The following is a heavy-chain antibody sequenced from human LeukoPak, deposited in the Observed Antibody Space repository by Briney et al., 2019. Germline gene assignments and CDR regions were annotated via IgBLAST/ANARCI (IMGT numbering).Heavy chain of an antibody. CDR2: IIPIFGTA. CDR3: ASRYGSGSYREGIDY. D-gene: IGHD3-10*01. J-gene: IGHJ4*02. Sequence: SVKVSCKASGGTFSSYAISWVRQAPGQGLEWMGRIIPIFGTANYAQRFQGRVTITTDESTSTAYMELSSLRSEDTAVYYCASRYGSGSYREGIDYWGQGTLVTVSS. CDR1: GGTFSSYA. V-gene: IGHV1-69*05.